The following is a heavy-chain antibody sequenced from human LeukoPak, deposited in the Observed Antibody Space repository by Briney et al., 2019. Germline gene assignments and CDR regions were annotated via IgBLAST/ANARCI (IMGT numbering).Heavy chain of an antibody. V-gene: IGHV4-39*01. CDR1: GGSISSSNYY. J-gene: IGHJ4*02. Sequence: SETLSLTCTVSGGSISSSNYYWGWIRQPPGKGLEWIGSIYYSGSTFYNPSLKSRVTISVDTSKNQFSLKLSSVTAADTAVYYCARRGDYGSGSDYKYYFDYWGQGTLVTVSS. CDR2: IYYSGST. CDR3: ARRGDYGSGSDYKYYFDY. D-gene: IGHD3-10*01.